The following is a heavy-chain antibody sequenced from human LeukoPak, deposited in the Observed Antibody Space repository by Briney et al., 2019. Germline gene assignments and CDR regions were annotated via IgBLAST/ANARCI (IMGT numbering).Heavy chain of an antibody. CDR3: ARDLEGAFDY. CDR2: ISSSSSYI. CDR1: GFTFSSYS. Sequence: PGGSLRLSSAASGFTFSSYSMNWVRQAPGKGLEWVSSISSSSSYIYYADSVKGRFTISRDNAKNSLYLQMNSLRAEDTAVYYCARDLEGAFDYWGQGTLVTVSS. J-gene: IGHJ4*02. V-gene: IGHV3-21*01. D-gene: IGHD1-26*01.